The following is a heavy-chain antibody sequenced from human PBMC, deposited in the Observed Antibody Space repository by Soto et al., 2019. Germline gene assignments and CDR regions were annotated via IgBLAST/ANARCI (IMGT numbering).Heavy chain of an antibody. J-gene: IGHJ5*02. CDR3: ARAYYDASGYGLDP. Sequence: PSETLSLTCTVSGGSISSSSYYWGWIRQPPGKGLEWIGYIYYSDSINYNPSLKSRVIISVDTSKNQFSLSLNSVTAADTAVYYCARAYYDASGYGLDPWGQGTLVTVSS. V-gene: IGHV4-61*05. D-gene: IGHD3-22*01. CDR2: IYYSDSI. CDR1: GGSISSSSYY.